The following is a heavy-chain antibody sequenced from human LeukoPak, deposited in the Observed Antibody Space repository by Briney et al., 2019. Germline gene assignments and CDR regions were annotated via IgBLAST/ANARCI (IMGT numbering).Heavy chain of an antibody. CDR3: ARVVDYYDSSGPRGWDAFDI. Sequence: ASVKVSCKASGYTFTTYAMNWVRQAPAPGLEWMGWINTNHGNLTYAQGFTGRFVFSSDTSVSTAYLQISSLKAEDTAVYYCARVVDYYDSSGPRGWDAFDIWGQGTMVTVS. CDR2: INTNHGNL. V-gene: IGHV7-4-1*02. D-gene: IGHD3-22*01. CDR1: GYTFTTYA. J-gene: IGHJ3*02.